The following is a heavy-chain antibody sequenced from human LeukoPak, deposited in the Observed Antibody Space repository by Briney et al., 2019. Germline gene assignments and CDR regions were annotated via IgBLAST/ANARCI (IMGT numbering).Heavy chain of an antibody. CDR3: ARDLDCTNGVCYTDY. V-gene: IGHV1-69*02. Sequence: SVKVSCKASGGTFSSYTISWVRQAPGQGLEWMGRIIPILGIANYAQKFQGRVTITADKSTSTAYMELSSLRSEDTAVYYCARDLDCTNGVCYTDYWGQGTLVTASS. CDR1: GGTFSSYT. CDR2: IIPILGIA. J-gene: IGHJ4*02. D-gene: IGHD2-8*01.